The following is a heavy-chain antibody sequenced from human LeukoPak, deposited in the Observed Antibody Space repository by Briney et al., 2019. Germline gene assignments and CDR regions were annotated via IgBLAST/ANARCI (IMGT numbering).Heavy chain of an antibody. CDR3: AKDPGYVGTPEFDP. Sequence: GGSLRLSCAASGFTVSSNYMSWVRQAPGKGLEWVSVIYSGGSTYYADSVKGRFTISRDNSKNTLYLQMNSLRAEDTAVYYCAKDPGYVGTPEFDPWGQGTLVTVSS. CDR1: GFTVSSNY. J-gene: IGHJ5*02. D-gene: IGHD1-1*01. V-gene: IGHV3-53*05. CDR2: IYSGGST.